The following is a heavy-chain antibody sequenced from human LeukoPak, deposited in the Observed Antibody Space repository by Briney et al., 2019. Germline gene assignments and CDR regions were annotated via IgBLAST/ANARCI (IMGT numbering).Heavy chain of an antibody. CDR1: GYTFTGYY. Sequence: GASVKVSCKASGYTFTGYYIHWVRQAPGQGLEWMGRINPNSGGTIYAQKFQGRVTMTRDTSISTAYMELSRLRSDDTAVYYCAREGYDSSGFDFDYWGQGTLVTVSS. J-gene: IGHJ4*02. CDR3: AREGYDSSGFDFDY. CDR2: INPNSGGT. D-gene: IGHD3-22*01. V-gene: IGHV1-2*02.